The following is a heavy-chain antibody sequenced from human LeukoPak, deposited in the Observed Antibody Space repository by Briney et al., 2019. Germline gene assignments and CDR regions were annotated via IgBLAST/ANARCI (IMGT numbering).Heavy chain of an antibody. J-gene: IGHJ4*02. CDR2: ISWDGGST. D-gene: IGHD3-10*01. CDR3: AKDSGLDYYGSGS. V-gene: IGHV3-43D*03. CDR1: GFTFDDYA. Sequence: GGSLRLSCAASGFTFDDYAMHWVRQAPGKGLEWVSLISWDGGSTYYADSVKGRFTISRDNSKNSLYLQMNSLRAEDTALYYCAKDSGLDYYGSGSWGQGTLVTVSS.